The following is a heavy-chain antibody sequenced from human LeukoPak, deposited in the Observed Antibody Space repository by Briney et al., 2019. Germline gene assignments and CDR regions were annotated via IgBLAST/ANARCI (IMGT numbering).Heavy chain of an antibody. D-gene: IGHD2-2*01. CDR3: ARAATGYCSSTSCYGIDY. V-gene: IGHV3-23*01. CDR1: GFTFSSYA. J-gene: IGHJ4*02. Sequence: GGSLRLSCAASGFTFSSYAMSWVRQAPGKGLEWVSAISGSGGSTYYADSVKGRFTISRDNSKNTLYLQMNSLRAEDTAVYYCARAATGYCSSTSCYGIDYWGQGTLVTVSS. CDR2: ISGSGGST.